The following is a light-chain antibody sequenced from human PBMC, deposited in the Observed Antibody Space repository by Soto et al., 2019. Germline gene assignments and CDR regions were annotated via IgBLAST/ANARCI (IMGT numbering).Light chain of an antibody. CDR1: QSISSW. J-gene: IGKJ1*01. Sequence: DIQMTQSPSTLSASVGDRVTITCRASQSISSWLAWYQQKPGKAPKLLIYNSSSLESGVPSRFSRSGSGTEFTLTISSRQPDDFATYYCQHHNSYPWAFAHGSKVEIK. CDR3: QHHNSYPWA. V-gene: IGKV1-5*03. CDR2: NSS.